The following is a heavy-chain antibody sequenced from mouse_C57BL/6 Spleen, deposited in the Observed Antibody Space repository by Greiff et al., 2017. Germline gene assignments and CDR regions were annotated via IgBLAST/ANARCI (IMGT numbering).Heavy chain of an antibody. CDR2: ISDGGSYT. V-gene: IGHV5-4*03. D-gene: IGHD1-1*01. CDR3: ARADYYGSSHWYFDV. J-gene: IGHJ1*03. Sequence: EVKLMESGGGLVKPGGSLKLSCAASGFTFSSYAMSWVRQTPEKRLEWVATISDGGSYTYYPDNVKGRFTISRDNAKNNLYLQMSHLKSEDTAMYYCARADYYGSSHWYFDVWGTGTTVTVSS. CDR1: GFTFSSYA.